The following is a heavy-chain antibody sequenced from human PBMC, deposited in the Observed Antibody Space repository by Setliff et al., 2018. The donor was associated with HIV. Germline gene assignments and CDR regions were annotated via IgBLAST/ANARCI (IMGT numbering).Heavy chain of an antibody. CDR1: GGSISSYY. Sequence: TLSLTCTVSGGSISSYYWSWIRQPAGKGLEWIGRIYTSGSTNYNPSLRSRVTTSVDTSKNQFSLRLRSVTAADTAVYYCARVSSTYWYSIFRNYYYHMDVWGKGTTVTVS. D-gene: IGHD2-8*02. J-gene: IGHJ6*03. CDR3: ARVSSTYWYSIFRNYYYHMDV. V-gene: IGHV4-4*07. CDR2: IYTSGST.